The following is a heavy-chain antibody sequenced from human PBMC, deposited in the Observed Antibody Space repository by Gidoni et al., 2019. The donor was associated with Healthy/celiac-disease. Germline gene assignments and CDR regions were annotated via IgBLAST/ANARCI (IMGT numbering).Heavy chain of an antibody. Sequence: PGKGLEWMGIIYPGDSETRYRPSFQGQVTISAHNSNRTASLMWSSLKASDTAMYYCARLDIVVVPAAGGEDVGKGNWFDPWGQGTMVTVSS. J-gene: IGHJ5*02. V-gene: IGHV5-51*01. CDR2: IYPGDSET. CDR3: ARLDIVVVPAAGGEDVGKGNWFDP. D-gene: IGHD2-2*01.